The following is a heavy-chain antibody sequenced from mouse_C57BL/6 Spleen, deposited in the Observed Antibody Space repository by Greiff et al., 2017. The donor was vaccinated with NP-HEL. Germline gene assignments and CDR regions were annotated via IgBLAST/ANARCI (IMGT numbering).Heavy chain of an antibody. D-gene: IGHD1-1*01. CDR1: GFTFSSYA. Sequence: DVQLVESGAGLVKPGASLKLSCAASGFTFSSYAMSWVRQTPEQRLEWVAYISRGGDYNYYADTVKGRVTISRDKARNTLYLQMSSLTSEDTAMYYCTRVGSRWDMDYWGQGTSVTVSS. CDR3: TRVGSRWDMDY. CDR2: ISRGGDYN. V-gene: IGHV5-9-1*02. J-gene: IGHJ4*01.